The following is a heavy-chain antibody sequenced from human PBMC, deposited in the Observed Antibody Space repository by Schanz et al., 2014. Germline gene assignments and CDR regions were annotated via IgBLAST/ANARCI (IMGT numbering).Heavy chain of an antibody. D-gene: IGHD2-15*01. J-gene: IGHJ4*02. V-gene: IGHV3-7*01. CDR3: ARDKGGLIPFDY. CDR2: MNQDGSVK. Sequence: DVQLVESGGTLVQPGGSLIISCAASGFTFSSYWMVWLRQAPGKGLEWVANMNQDGSVKNYVDSVKGRFTISRDNAKNSLYLQMNSLRAEDTAVYYCARDKGGLIPFDYWGQGTLVAVSS. CDR1: GFTFSSYW.